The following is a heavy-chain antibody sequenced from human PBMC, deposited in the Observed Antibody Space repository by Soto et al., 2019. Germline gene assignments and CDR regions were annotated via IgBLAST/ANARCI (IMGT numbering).Heavy chain of an antibody. J-gene: IGHJ4*02. CDR2: ISAYNGNT. Sequence: QVQLVQSGAEVKKPGASVKVSCKASGYTFTSYGISWVRQAPGQGLEWMGWISAYNGNTNYAQKLQGRVTMTTDTSTSTAYMELRSLRSGDTAVYYCARDYYDILTGYYGSTYYFDYWCQGTLVTVCS. CDR3: ARDYYDILTGYYGSTYYFDY. V-gene: IGHV1-18*01. CDR1: GYTFTSYG. D-gene: IGHD3-9*01.